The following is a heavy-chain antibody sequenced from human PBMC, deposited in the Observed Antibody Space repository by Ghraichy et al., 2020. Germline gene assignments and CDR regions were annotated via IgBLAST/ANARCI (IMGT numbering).Heavy chain of an antibody. V-gene: IGHV3-23*01. D-gene: IGHD4-17*01. Sequence: ETLSLTCAASGFTFSSYAMSWVRQAPGKGLEWVSAISGSGGSTYYAASVKGRFTNSRDNSKNTLYLQMNSLRAEDTAVYYCAKDRGYGDYVGYYWGQGTLVTVSS. CDR1: GFTFSSYA. J-gene: IGHJ4*02. CDR2: ISGSGGST. CDR3: AKDRGYGDYVGYY.